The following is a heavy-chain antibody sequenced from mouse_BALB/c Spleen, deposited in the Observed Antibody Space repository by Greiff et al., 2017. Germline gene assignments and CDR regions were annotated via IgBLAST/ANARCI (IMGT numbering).Heavy chain of an antibody. Sequence: VQLKESGPGLVKPSQSLSLTCSVTGYSITSGYYWNWIRQFPGNKLEWMGYISYDGSNNYNPSLKNRITINRDTSKNQFFLKLNSVTTEDTATYYGARGGLRLYFDYWGQGTTLTVSS. D-gene: IGHD1-2*01. V-gene: IGHV3-6*02. CDR3: ARGGLRLYFDY. CDR2: ISYDGSN. J-gene: IGHJ2*01. CDR1: GYSITSGYY.